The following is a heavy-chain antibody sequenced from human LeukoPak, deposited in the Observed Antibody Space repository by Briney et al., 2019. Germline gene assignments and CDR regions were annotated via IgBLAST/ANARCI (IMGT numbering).Heavy chain of an antibody. Sequence: SQTLSLTCTVSGGSTSSVAHYWSWIRQRPGKGLEWIGYIYYSGSTYYNPSLKSRVTISIDTSKNQFSLRLSSVTAADTAVYYCAREGGRGYSFGPPDCWGQGTLVTVSS. J-gene: IGHJ4*02. D-gene: IGHD5-18*01. V-gene: IGHV4-31*03. CDR3: AREGGRGYSFGPPDC. CDR1: GGSTSSVAHY. CDR2: IYYSGST.